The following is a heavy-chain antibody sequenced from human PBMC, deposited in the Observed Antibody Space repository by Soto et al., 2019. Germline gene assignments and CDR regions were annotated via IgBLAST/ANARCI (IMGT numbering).Heavy chain of an antibody. CDR3: ARMDTAMVHTRPFDP. D-gene: IGHD5-18*01. CDR2: IYYGGST. V-gene: IGHV4-31*03. J-gene: IGHJ5*02. Sequence: LTCTVSGGSISSGGYYWSWIRQHPGKGLEWIGYIYYGGSTYYNPSLKSRVTISVDTSKNQFSLKLSSVTAADTAVYYCARMDTAMVHTRPFDPWGQGTLVTVSS. CDR1: GGSISSGGYY.